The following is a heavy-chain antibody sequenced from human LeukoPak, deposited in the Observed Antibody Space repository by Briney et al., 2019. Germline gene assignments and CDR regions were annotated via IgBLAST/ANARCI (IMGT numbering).Heavy chain of an antibody. CDR3: ARFTVTTRWFDP. V-gene: IGHV3-11*01. CDR2: ISSSGSTI. Sequence: GGSLRLSCAASGFTFSDYYMSWIRQAPGKGLERVSYISSSGSTIYYADSVKGRFTISRDNAKNSLYLQMNSLRAEDTAVYYCARFTVTTRWFDPWGQGTLVTVSS. D-gene: IGHD4-17*01. J-gene: IGHJ5*02. CDR1: GFTFSDYY.